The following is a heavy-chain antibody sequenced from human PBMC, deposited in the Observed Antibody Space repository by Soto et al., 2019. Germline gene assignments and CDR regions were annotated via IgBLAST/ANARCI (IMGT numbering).Heavy chain of an antibody. D-gene: IGHD2-21*02. CDR2: INPDGGVT. V-gene: IGHV1-46*01. CDR3: ARSVVVTALDS. J-gene: IGHJ4*02. Sequence: ASVKVSCKTSGFTFTTYYFHWVRQAPGQGLEWMGIINPDGGVTTYAQRFQSRVTISRDTSTSTVYMELSSLRSEDTAVYYCARSVVVTALDSWGQGTLVTVSS. CDR1: GFTFTTYY.